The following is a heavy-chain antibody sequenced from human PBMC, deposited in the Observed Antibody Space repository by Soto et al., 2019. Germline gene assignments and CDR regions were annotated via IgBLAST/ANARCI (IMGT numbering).Heavy chain of an antibody. CDR3: APLSVSLSGPYGIHV. V-gene: IGHV4-39*01. J-gene: IGHJ6*02. D-gene: IGHD2-15*01. CDR1: GYSVSSSDYY. Sequence: SETLSLTCSVSGYSVSSSDYYWAWIRQPPGKGLEWIGSMFYSGLTYYNPSLKSRVTLSVDTSKNQFSVRLNSVTAADTAVYYCAPLSVSLSGPYGIHVWGQGTTVTVS. CDR2: MFYSGLT.